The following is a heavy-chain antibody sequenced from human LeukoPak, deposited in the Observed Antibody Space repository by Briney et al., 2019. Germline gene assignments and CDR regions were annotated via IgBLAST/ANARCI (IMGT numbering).Heavy chain of an antibody. V-gene: IGHV5-51*01. J-gene: IGHJ3*02. D-gene: IGHD3-10*01. Sequence: GESLKISRKGSGYSFTSYWIGWVRQMPRKGLEWMGIIYPGDSDTRYSPSFQGQVTISADKSISTAYLQWSSLKASDSAMYYCATNTMFRGIHAFDIWGQGTMVTVSS. CDR3: ATNTMFRGIHAFDI. CDR1: GYSFTSYW. CDR2: IYPGDSDT.